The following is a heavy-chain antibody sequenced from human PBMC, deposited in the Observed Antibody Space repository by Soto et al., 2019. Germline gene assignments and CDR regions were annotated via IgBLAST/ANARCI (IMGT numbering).Heavy chain of an antibody. CDR3: ARADGMDV. Sequence: QVQLVQSGAEVKKPGASVKVSCKASGYTFINNYIHWVRQAPGQGLEWMGMINPSGGSTTYAQKFQGRVTMPRDTSASTVYRELSSLRSEDTAVYYCARADGMDVWGQGTTVTVSS. D-gene: IGHD6-19*01. CDR2: INPSGGST. J-gene: IGHJ6*02. V-gene: IGHV1-46*01. CDR1: GYTFINNY.